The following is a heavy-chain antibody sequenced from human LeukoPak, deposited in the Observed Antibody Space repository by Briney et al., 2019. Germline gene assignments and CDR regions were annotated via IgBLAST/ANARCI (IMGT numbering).Heavy chain of an antibody. V-gene: IGHV4-59*01. Sequence: PSETLSLTCTVSGGSISSYYWSLIRQPPGKGLEWIGYIYYSGSTNYNPSLKSRVTISVDTSKNQFSLKLSSVTAADTAVYYCASYGDPLAAANNWFDPWGQGTLVTVSS. CDR1: GGSISSYY. CDR3: ASYGDPLAAANNWFDP. D-gene: IGHD6-13*01. J-gene: IGHJ5*02. CDR2: IYYSGST.